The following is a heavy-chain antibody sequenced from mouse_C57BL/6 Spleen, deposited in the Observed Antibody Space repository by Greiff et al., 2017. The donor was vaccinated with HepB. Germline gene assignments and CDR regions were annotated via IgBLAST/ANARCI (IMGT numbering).Heavy chain of an antibody. CDR3: ARSPYDDYAMDY. Sequence: EVQWVESGGGLVQPGGSLSLSCAASGFTFTDYYMSWVRQPPGKALEWLGFIRNKANGYTTEYSASVKGRFTISRDNSQSILYLQMNALRAEDSATYYCARSPYDDYAMDYWGQGTSVTVSS. V-gene: IGHV7-3*01. J-gene: IGHJ4*01. CDR1: GFTFTDYY. D-gene: IGHD2-12*01. CDR2: IRNKANGYTT.